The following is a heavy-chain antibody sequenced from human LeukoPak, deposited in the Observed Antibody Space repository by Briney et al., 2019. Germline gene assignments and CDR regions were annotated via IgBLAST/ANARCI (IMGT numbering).Heavy chain of an antibody. Sequence: SSETLSLTCTVSGGSISSGSYYWSWIRQPAGKGLEWIGRIYTSGSTNYNPSLKSRVTISVDTSKNQFSLKLSSVTAADTAVYYCARLGVPAANPPRYYYYYMDVWGKGTTVTVSS. J-gene: IGHJ6*03. CDR3: ARLGVPAANPPRYYYYYMDV. CDR2: IYTSGST. CDR1: GGSISSGSYY. V-gene: IGHV4-61*02. D-gene: IGHD2-2*01.